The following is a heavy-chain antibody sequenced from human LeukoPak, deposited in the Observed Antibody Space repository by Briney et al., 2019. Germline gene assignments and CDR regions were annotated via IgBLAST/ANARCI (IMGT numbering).Heavy chain of an antibody. CDR1: GGSISRGGYS. CDR2: IYHSGST. D-gene: IGHD4-17*01. Sequence: SQTLSLTCAVSGGSISRGGYSWRWIRQPPGEGLGWIGYIYHSGSTYYNPSLKSRVTISVDRSKNQFSLKLSSVTAADTAVDYCAIVLYGDYEHGLDPWGQGTLVTVSS. V-gene: IGHV4-30-2*01. CDR3: AIVLYGDYEHGLDP. J-gene: IGHJ5*02.